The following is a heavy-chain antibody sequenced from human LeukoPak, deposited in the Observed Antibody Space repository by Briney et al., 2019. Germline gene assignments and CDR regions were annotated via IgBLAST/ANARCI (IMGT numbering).Heavy chain of an antibody. CDR3: VRGTGY. CDR1: GFTFSTYV. CDR2: ISSNGDNT. J-gene: IGHJ4*02. V-gene: IGHV3-64D*06. Sequence: PGGSLRLSCSVSGFTFSTYVMHWVGQARGKGLEYVSAISSNGDNTYYADSVKGRFTISRDNSKNTLYLQMSSLRADDTAVYYCVRGTGYWGQGTLVTVSS.